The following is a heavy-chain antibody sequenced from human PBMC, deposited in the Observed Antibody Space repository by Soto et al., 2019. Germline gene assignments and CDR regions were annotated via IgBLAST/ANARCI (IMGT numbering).Heavy chain of an antibody. CDR1: GYTFTSYA. J-gene: IGHJ4*02. Sequence: QVQLVQSGAEVKKPGASVKVSCKASGYTFTSYAMHCVRQAPGQMLEWMGCINAGNGNTKYSQKFPGRVTITKDTTPKTAHRELISLRSADTAVYSCGSGVGSGLSDYWGQGTLVTVSS. V-gene: IGHV1-3*01. D-gene: IGHD1-26*01. CDR2: INAGNGNT. CDR3: GSGVGSGLSDY.